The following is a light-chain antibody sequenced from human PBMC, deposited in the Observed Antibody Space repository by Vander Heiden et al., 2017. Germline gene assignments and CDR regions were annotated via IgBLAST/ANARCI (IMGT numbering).Light chain of an antibody. Sequence: DIVMILSPDSLTVSLGERATINCKSSQSVLSRSNNKFYLAWYQQKPGQPPKLLIYWASARESGVPDRFSGSGSGTDFTLTISSLQAEDVAVYYCQQYYSTPWTFGQGTKVEIK. J-gene: IGKJ1*01. CDR2: WAS. CDR1: QSVLSRSNNKFY. CDR3: QQYYSTPWT. V-gene: IGKV4-1*01.